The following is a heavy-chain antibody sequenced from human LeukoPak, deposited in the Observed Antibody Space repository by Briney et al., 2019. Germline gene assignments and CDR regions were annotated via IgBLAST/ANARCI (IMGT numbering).Heavy chain of an antibody. V-gene: IGHV4-30-4*01. Sequence: PSETLSLTCTVSGGSISSGDYYWSWIRQPPGKGLEWIGNIYYSGSTYYNPSLKSRVTISVDTSKNQFSLKLSSVTAADTAVYYCARLYYYDSSGYYRSWGQGTLVTVSS. CDR1: GGSISSGDYY. D-gene: IGHD3-22*01. CDR2: IYYSGST. J-gene: IGHJ4*02. CDR3: ARLYYYDSSGYYRS.